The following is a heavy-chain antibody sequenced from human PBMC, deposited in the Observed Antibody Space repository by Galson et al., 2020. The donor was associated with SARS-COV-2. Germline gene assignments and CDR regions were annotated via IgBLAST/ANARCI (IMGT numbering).Heavy chain of an antibody. Sequence: SETLSLTCTVSGGSINNYYWSWIRQPPGKGPEWIGYIYYTGNADYNPSLKSRVTFSVDASKNQFSLKLNSVTAADTAVYYCARYRAFYFFDFWGRGTLVSVSS. CDR3: ARYRAFYFFDF. CDR2: IYYTGNA. J-gene: IGHJ4*02. CDR1: GGSINNYY. D-gene: IGHD3-16*02. V-gene: IGHV4-59*08.